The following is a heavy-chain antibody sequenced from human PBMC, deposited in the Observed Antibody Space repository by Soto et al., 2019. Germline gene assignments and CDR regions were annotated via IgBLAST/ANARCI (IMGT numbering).Heavy chain of an antibody. J-gene: IGHJ5*01. Sequence: SETLSLTCSVSGDFISIGSHFWGWIRQPPGKGLEWIGSVYASGRTYRNTSLKSRVTISVDTSKNQFSLRLTSVTAADTAVYFCARHGPTAVAERWFDSWGQGTLVTVSS. CDR3: ARHGPTAVAERWFDS. CDR2: VYASGRT. D-gene: IGHD6-19*01. CDR1: GDFISIGSHF. V-gene: IGHV4-39*01.